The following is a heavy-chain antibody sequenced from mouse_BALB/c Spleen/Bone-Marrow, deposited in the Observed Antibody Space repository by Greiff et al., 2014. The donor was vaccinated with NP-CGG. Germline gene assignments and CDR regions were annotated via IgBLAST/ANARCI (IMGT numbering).Heavy chain of an antibody. D-gene: IGHD1-1*01. CDR2: IWSGGST. CDR3: ARRGGTTTPFAY. Sequence: QVHVKQSGPGLVQPSQSLSITCTVSGFSLTSYGVHWVRQSPGKGLEWLGVIWSGGSTDYNAAFISRLSISKDNSKSQVFFKMKSLQANDTAIYYCARRGGTTTPFAYWGQGTLVTVSA. V-gene: IGHV2-2*02. J-gene: IGHJ3*01. CDR1: GFSLTSYG.